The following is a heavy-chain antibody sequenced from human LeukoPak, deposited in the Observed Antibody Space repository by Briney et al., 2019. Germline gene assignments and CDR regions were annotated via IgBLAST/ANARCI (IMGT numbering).Heavy chain of an antibody. V-gene: IGHV3-43*01. CDR2: ISWDGGST. Sequence: GGSLRLSCAASGFTFDDYTMHWVRQASGKGLEWVSLISWDGGSTYYADSVKGRFTISRDNSKNSLYLQMNSLRTEDTALYYCAKSSSSWYYFDYWGQGTLVTVSS. D-gene: IGHD6-13*01. CDR1: GFTFDDYT. CDR3: AKSSSSWYYFDY. J-gene: IGHJ4*02.